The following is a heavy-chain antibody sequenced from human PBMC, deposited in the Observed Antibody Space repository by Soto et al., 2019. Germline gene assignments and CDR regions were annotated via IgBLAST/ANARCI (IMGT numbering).Heavy chain of an antibody. D-gene: IGHD3-9*01. CDR2: FDPEDGET. CDR1: GYTLTELS. J-gene: IGHJ5*02. Sequence: SVKVSFKVSGYTLTELSMHWVRQAPGKGLEWMGGFDPEDGETIYAQKFQGRVTMTEDTSTDTAYMELSSLRSEDTAVYYCATLALTGNWFDPWGQGTLVTVSS. V-gene: IGHV1-24*01. CDR3: ATLALTGNWFDP.